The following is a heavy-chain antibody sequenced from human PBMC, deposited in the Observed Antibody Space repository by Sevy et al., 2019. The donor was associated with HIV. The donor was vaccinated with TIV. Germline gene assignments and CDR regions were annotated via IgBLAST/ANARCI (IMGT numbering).Heavy chain of an antibody. CDR2: INSDGSST. J-gene: IGHJ6*02. CDR1: GFTFSSYW. V-gene: IGHV3-74*01. D-gene: IGHD3-10*01. CDR3: ARVDVRGVIITSDTNYYYGMDV. Sequence: GGSLRLSCAASGFTFSSYWMHWVRQAPGKGLVWVSRINSDGSSTSYADSVKGRFTISRDNAKNTLYLQMNSLRAEDTAVYYCARVDVRGVIITSDTNYYYGMDVWGQGPTVTVSS.